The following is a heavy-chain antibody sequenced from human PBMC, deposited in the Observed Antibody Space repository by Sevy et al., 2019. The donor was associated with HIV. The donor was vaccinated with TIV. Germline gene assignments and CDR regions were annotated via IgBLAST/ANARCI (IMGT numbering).Heavy chain of an antibody. J-gene: IGHJ6*03. CDR1: GFTFDDYT. Sequence: GGSLRLSCAASGFTFDDYTMHWVRQAPGKGLEWVSLISWDGGSTYYAGSVKGRFTISRDNSKNSLYLQMNSLRTEDTALYYCAKGYCSGGSCYSGVYYYYMDVWGKGTTVTVSS. CDR2: ISWDGGST. V-gene: IGHV3-43*01. D-gene: IGHD2-15*01. CDR3: AKGYCSGGSCYSGVYYYYMDV.